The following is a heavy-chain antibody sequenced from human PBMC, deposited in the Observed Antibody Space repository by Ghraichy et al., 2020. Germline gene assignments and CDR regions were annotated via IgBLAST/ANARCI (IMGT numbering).Heavy chain of an antibody. CDR2: IYYSGST. Sequence: SETLSLTCAVSGGSFSGYYGSWIRQPPGKGLEWIGFIYYSGSTYYNPSLKSRVTISIDTSKNEFSLKLSSVTAADTAVYYCARGGSGTYGLGEYWGQGTLVTVSS. J-gene: IGHJ4*02. D-gene: IGHD3-10*01. CDR1: GGSFSGYY. V-gene: IGHV4-59*01. CDR3: ARGGSGTYGLGEY.